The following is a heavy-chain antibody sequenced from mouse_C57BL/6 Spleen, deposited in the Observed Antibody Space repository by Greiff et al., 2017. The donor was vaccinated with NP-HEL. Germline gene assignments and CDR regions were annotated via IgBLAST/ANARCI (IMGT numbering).Heavy chain of an antibody. CDR2: IDPANGST. D-gene: IGHD1-2*01. V-gene: IGHV14-3*01. CDR3: ARHHYYYDMDY. J-gene: IGHJ4*01. CDR1: GFTFKNTY. Sequence: EVQLQQSVAELVRPGASVKLSCTASGFTFKNTYMHWVKQRPEQGLEWIGRIDPANGSTNYAPKFQGKATITADTSSNTAYLQLSSLTSDDTAVYWCARHHYYYDMDYWGQGTSVTVSS.